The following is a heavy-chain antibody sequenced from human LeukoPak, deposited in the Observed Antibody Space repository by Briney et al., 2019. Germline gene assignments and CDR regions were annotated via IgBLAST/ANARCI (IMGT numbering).Heavy chain of an antibody. V-gene: IGHV1-18*01. J-gene: IGHJ5*02. CDR1: GYTFTSYG. Sequence: ASVKVSCKASGYTFTSYGTSWVRQAPGQGLEWMGWISAYNGNTNYAQKLQGRVTMTTDTSTSTAYMELRSLRSDDTAVYYCARDGPPYCSGGSCYYVAWGQGTLVTVSS. D-gene: IGHD2-15*01. CDR3: ARDGPPYCSGGSCYYVA. CDR2: ISAYNGNT.